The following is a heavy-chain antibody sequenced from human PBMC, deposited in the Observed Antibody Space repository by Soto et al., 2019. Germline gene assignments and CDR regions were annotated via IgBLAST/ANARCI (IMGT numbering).Heavy chain of an antibody. CDR1: GYSFTSYR. V-gene: IGHV5-51*07. Sequence: LKISGERCGYSFTSYRCGWVHQMPGKGLEWMGIIYPGDSDTRYSPSFQGQVTIAADKYISTAYLQWSSLKASDTAIYYCASDVEIVDYYLDVWVKRTTVTV. CDR2: IYPGDSDT. J-gene: IGHJ6*03. D-gene: IGHD2-21*01. CDR3: ASDVEIVDYYLDV.